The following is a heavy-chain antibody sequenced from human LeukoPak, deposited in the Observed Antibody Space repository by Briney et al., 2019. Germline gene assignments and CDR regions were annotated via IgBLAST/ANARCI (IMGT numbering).Heavy chain of an antibody. Sequence: TSETLSLTCTVSGGSISSSSYYWGWIRQPPGKGLEWIGRIYTSGSTNYNPSLKSRVTISVDTSKNQFSLKLSSVTAADTAVYYCARLRGDWFDPWGQGTLVTVSS. CDR1: GGSISSSSYY. CDR2: IYTSGST. J-gene: IGHJ5*02. CDR3: ARLRGDWFDP. V-gene: IGHV4-61*02.